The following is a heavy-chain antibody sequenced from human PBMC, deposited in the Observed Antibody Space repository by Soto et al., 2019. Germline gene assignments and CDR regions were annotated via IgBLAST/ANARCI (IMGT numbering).Heavy chain of an antibody. CDR1: GYTFTSYG. D-gene: IGHD6-6*01. J-gene: IGHJ3*02. V-gene: IGHV1-18*01. CDR2: TSVYNGNT. Sequence: VQLVQSGAEVKKPGASVTVSCEASGYTFTSYGISWVRQAPGQGLEWMGWTSVYNGNTNYAQKLQGRVTMTTDTSANTAYMDLRSLGSDDTAVYYCARRGPYSSSPLSNAFDIWGQGTMVIVSS. CDR3: ARRGPYSSSPLSNAFDI.